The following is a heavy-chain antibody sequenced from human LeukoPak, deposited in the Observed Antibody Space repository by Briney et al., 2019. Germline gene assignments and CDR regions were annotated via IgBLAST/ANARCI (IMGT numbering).Heavy chain of an antibody. CDR1: GYTFTSYY. J-gene: IGHJ4*02. CDR2: INPSGGST. Sequence: ASVKVSCKASGYTFTSYYMHWVRQAPGQGLEWMGIINPSGGSTSYAQKFQGRVTMTRDMSTSTVYMELSSLRSEDTAVYYCARNVPGDNDEYYFDYWGQGTLVTVSS. CDR3: ARNVPGDNDEYYFDY. D-gene: IGHD3-10*01. V-gene: IGHV1-46*01.